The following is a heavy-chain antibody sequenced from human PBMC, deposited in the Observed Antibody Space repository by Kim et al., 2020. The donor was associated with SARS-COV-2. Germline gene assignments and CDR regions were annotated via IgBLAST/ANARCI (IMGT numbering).Heavy chain of an antibody. D-gene: IGHD3-3*01. Sequence: YNPPLKVPVTISVDTSNNKFSLKLSSVTAADTAVYYCARVAAGYYTPPGFWGQGTLVTVSS. V-gene: IGHV4-61*02. CDR3: ARVAAGYYTPPGF. J-gene: IGHJ4*02.